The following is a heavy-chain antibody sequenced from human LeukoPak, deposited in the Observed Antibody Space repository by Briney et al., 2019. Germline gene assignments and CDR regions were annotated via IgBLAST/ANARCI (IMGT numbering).Heavy chain of an antibody. Sequence: ASVKVSCKASGYIFTGYYMHWVRQAPGQGPEWMGWINCNNGGTHYAQKFQGRVTMTRDTSISTAYMEVTRLTSDDTAVYYCARGYGDYTLMESWGQGTLVTVSS. CDR1: GYIFTGYY. V-gene: IGHV1-2*02. CDR3: ARGYGDYTLMES. CDR2: INCNNGGT. D-gene: IGHD4-17*01. J-gene: IGHJ5*02.